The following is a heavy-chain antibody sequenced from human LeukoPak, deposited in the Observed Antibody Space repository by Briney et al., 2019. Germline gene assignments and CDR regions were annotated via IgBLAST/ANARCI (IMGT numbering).Heavy chain of an antibody. J-gene: IGHJ6*02. V-gene: IGHV4-59*12. CDR2: IYYSGST. Sequence: PSETLSLTCTVSGGSISSYYWSWIRQPPGKGLEWIGYIYYSGSTNYNPSLKSRVTISVDTSKNQFSLKLSSVTAADTAVYYCARDHTETSSLNFRNYYYYGMDIWGQGTTVIVS. CDR3: ARDHTETSSLNFRNYYYYGMDI. CDR1: GGSISSYY. D-gene: IGHD4-11*01.